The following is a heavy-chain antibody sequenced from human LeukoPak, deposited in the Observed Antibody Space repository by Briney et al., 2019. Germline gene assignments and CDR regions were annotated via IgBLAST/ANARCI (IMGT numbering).Heavy chain of an antibody. CDR1: GFTFSNNY. V-gene: IGHV3-53*01. CDR2: IYSGGST. Sequence: GGSLRLSCAASGFTFSNNYMSWVRQAPGKGLEGVSVIYSGGSTYYADSVKGRCTISRDSSRNTLYLQMNSLRAEDTAVYYCAIVEMTTSAEYFQHWGQGTLVTVSS. J-gene: IGHJ1*01. CDR3: AIVEMTTSAEYFQH. D-gene: IGHD5-24*01.